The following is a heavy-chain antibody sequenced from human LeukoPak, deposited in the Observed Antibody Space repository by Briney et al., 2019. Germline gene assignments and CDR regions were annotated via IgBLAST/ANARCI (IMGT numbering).Heavy chain of an antibody. V-gene: IGHV4-4*09. J-gene: IGHJ4*02. Sequence: SETLSFTCTVSGGSISSYYWSWIRQPPGKGLEWIGYIYTSGSTNYNPSLKSRVTITVDTSKNQFSLKLSSVTAADTAVYYCARGEAYCGGDCSIFDYWGQGTLVTVSS. CDR2: IYTSGST. CDR3: ARGEAYCGGDCSIFDY. CDR1: GGSISSYY. D-gene: IGHD2-21*02.